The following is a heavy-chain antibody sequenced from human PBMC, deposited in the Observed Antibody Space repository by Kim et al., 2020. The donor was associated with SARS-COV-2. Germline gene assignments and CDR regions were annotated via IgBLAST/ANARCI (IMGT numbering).Heavy chain of an antibody. CDR2: IRSSSGGE. V-gene: IGHV3-23*01. D-gene: IGHD3-10*01. J-gene: IGHJ4*01. CDR1: GFTFSSYG. CDR3: SRTNGSGVTYKMGFGY. Sequence: GGSLRLSCAASGFTFSSYGMTWVRQAPGKGLEWVAAIRSSSGGEYFADSAQGRFSFSLSSDNTTQSLQMNINRAENEATDDCSRTNGSGVTYKMGFGYWG.